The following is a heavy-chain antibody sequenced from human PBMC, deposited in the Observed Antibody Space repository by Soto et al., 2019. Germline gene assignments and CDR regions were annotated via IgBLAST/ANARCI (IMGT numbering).Heavy chain of an antibody. J-gene: IGHJ4*02. D-gene: IGHD6-13*01. CDR3: AKERWAAAGTPTLDY. V-gene: IGHV3-23*01. CDR1: GFTFSSYA. CDR2: ISGGTSST. Sequence: EVQLLESGGGLVQPGGSLRLSCAASGFTFSSYAMSWVRQAPGKGLEWVSAISGGTSSTYYADSVKGRFTISRDNSKNTLYLQMNILRAADTAVYYCAKERWAAAGTPTLDYWGQGTLVTVSS.